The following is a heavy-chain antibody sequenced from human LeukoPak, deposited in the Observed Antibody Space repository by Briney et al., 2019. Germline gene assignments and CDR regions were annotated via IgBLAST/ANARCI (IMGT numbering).Heavy chain of an antibody. CDR2: IYYSGST. V-gene: IGHV4-59*01. D-gene: IGHD5-18*01. CDR1: GGSISSCY. Sequence: SETLSLTCTVSGGSISSCYWSWIRQPPGKGLEWIGYIYYSGSTNYNPSLKSRVTISVDTSKNQFSLKLSSVTAADTAVYYCARLNGYSYALRAYYYGMDVWGKGTTVTVSS. J-gene: IGHJ6*04. CDR3: ARLNGYSYALRAYYYGMDV.